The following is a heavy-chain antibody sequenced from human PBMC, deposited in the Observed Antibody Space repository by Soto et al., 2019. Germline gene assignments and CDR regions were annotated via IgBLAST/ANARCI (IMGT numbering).Heavy chain of an antibody. CDR2: ISYDGTNT. V-gene: IGHV3-30-3*01. CDR3: ARGGDYNWHFDASDI. J-gene: IGHJ3*02. CDR1: GFTFRIFA. D-gene: IGHD1-7*01. Sequence: PGGSLRLSCAASGFTFRIFAIQWVRQAPGKGLEWVAGISYDGTNTFYADSVKGRFTISRDNSKNILYVQMHSLRSDDTAVYYCARGGDYNWHFDASDIWGQGTMVTV.